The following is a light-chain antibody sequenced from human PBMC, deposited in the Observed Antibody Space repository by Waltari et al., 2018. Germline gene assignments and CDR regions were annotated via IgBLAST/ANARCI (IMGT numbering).Light chain of an antibody. J-gene: IGLJ1*01. CDR2: GQN. CDR1: LFRDYY. Sequence: SSELTQDPAVSVALGPTVRVTCQGDLFRDYYARWYQQKPGQAPKLVVYGQNNRPSGIPDRFSGSGSRTTASLTITGAQAEDEAVYYCNSRDRNGDLYVFGSGTKVTVL. CDR3: NSRDRNGDLYV. V-gene: IGLV3-19*01.